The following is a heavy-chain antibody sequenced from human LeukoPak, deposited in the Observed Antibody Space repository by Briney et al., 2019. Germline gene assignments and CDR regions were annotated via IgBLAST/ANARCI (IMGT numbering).Heavy chain of an antibody. CDR1: GYTFTSYY. CDR3: ARQVGATAFDY. Sequence: VASVKVSCKASGYTFTSYYMHWVRQAPGQGLEWMGIINPSGGSTSCAQKFQGRVTMTRDTSTSTVYMELSSLRSEDTAVYYCARQVGATAFDYWGQGTLVPVSS. V-gene: IGHV1-46*01. J-gene: IGHJ4*02. D-gene: IGHD1-26*01. CDR2: INPSGGST.